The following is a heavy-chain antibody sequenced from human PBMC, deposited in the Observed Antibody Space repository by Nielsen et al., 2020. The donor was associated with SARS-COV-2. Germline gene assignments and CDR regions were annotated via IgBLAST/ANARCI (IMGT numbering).Heavy chain of an antibody. CDR1: GFSISDSG. J-gene: IGHJ3*02. CDR2: IRSKSHSYET. V-gene: IGHV3-73*01. D-gene: IGHD6-19*01. Sequence: GSLRLSCAASGFSISDSGMHWVRQASGRGLEWLGRIRSKSHSYETVYAVSVRDRFTISRDNAENSLSLQMNSLRAEDTAVYYCARESVTGTDAFDIWGQGTVVTVSS. CDR3: ARESVTGTDAFDI.